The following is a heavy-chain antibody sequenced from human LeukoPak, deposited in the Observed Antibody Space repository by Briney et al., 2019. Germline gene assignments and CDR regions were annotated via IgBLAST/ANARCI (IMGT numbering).Heavy chain of an antibody. V-gene: IGHV4-38-2*02. D-gene: IGHD4-17*01. J-gene: IGHJ4*02. Sequence: SETLSLTCTVSGYSISSGYYWGWIRQPPGKGLEWIGSIYHSGSTYYNPSLKSRVTISVDTSKNQFSLKLSSVTAADTAVYYCARDPGDDSEDYWGQGTLVTVSS. CDR1: GYSISSGYY. CDR3: ARDPGDDSEDY. CDR2: IYHSGST.